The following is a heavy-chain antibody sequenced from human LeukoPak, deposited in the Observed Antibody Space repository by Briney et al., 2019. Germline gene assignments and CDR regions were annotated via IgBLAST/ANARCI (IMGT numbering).Heavy chain of an antibody. Sequence: PSETLSLTCTVSGGSISSYFWSWVRQAPGKGLEWVSAISGSGGSTYYADSVKGRFTISRDNSKNTLYLQMNSLRAEDTAVYYCAKVDSSGYYYYWGQGTLVTVSS. CDR3: AKVDSSGYYYY. D-gene: IGHD3-22*01. CDR2: ISGSGGST. J-gene: IGHJ4*02. CDR1: GGSISSYF. V-gene: IGHV3-23*01.